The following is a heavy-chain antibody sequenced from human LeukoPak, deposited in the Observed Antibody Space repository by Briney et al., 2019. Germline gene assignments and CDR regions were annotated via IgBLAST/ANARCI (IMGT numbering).Heavy chain of an antibody. V-gene: IGHV3-7*01. J-gene: IGHJ4*02. CDR3: TREHLEWPLDY. CDR2: IKQYGSEK. D-gene: IGHD3-3*01. Sequence: GGSLRLSCAASGFSFSTYWMSWVRQAPGKGLEWVANIKQYGSEKYYVDSVKGRFTISRDNAKNSLYLQMNSLRPEDTAVYYSTREHLEWPLDYWGQGTLVTVSS. CDR1: GFSFSTYW.